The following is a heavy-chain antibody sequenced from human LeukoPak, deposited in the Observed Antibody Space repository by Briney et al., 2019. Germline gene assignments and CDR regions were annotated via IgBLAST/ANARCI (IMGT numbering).Heavy chain of an antibody. D-gene: IGHD3-22*01. V-gene: IGHV3-21*01. CDR1: GFTFNSYR. CDR3: ARDYYDTPYFEY. Sequence: GGSLRLSCAASGFTFNSYRMNWVRQAPGKGLEWVSSISYSSNYIYYADSVKGRFTISRDNAKKSLYVQMNSLRAEDTAVYYCARDYYDTPYFEYWGQGTLVTVSS. CDR2: ISYSSNYI. J-gene: IGHJ4*02.